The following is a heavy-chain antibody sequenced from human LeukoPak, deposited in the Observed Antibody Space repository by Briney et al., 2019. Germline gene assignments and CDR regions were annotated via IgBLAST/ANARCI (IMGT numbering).Heavy chain of an antibody. V-gene: IGHV3-30*18. Sequence: GGSLRLSCAASGVTFSSYAMHWVRQALGKGVERGAVISYAGSNKYYADSVKGPFTISRDNSKIRLYLQMDSLRAEDTAVYYCAKRGDRSGWSYYFDYWGQGTLVTVSS. D-gene: IGHD6-19*01. CDR1: GVTFSSYA. CDR3: AKRGDRSGWSYYFDY. J-gene: IGHJ4*02. CDR2: ISYAGSNK.